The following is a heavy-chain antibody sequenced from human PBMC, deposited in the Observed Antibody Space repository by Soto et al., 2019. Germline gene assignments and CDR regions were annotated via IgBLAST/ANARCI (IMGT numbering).Heavy chain of an antibody. Sequence: GVLLRLSCAAAGVTISSYAMSWVRQAPGKGLEWVSAISGSGGSTYYADSVKGRFTISRDNSKNTLYLQMNSLRAEDTAVYYCAKDRYYFDYWGQGTLVTVSS. V-gene: IGHV3-23*01. CDR1: GVTISSYA. CDR2: ISGSGGST. CDR3: AKDRYYFDY. J-gene: IGHJ4*02.